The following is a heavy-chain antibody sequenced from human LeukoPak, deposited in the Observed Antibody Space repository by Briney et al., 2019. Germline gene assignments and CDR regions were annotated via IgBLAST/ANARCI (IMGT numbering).Heavy chain of an antibody. Sequence: SETLSLTCTVSGGSITSHYWSWIRQPPGKGLEWIGYIYYSGSTNYNPSLKSRVTISVDTSKNQFSLKLSSVTAADTAVYYCARTTEAHSWQTRFCDHYMHVGGK. J-gene: IGHJ6*03. D-gene: IGHD6-13*01. V-gene: IGHV4-59*11. CDR2: IYYSGST. CDR1: GGSITSHY. CDR3: ARTTEAHSWQTRFCDHYMHV.